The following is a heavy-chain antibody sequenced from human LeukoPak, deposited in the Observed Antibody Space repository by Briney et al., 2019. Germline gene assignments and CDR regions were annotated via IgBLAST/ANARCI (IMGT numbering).Heavy chain of an antibody. CDR2: IIPIFGTA. V-gene: IGHV1-69*06. CDR1: GGTLSSYA. Sequence: GASVKVSCKASGGTLSSYAISWVRQAPGQGLEWMGGIIPIFGTANYAQKFQGRVTITADKSTSTAYMELSSLRSEDTAVYYCARHYYGSGSQTNNWFDPWGQGTLVTVSS. CDR3: ARHYYGSGSQTNNWFDP. J-gene: IGHJ5*02. D-gene: IGHD3-10*01.